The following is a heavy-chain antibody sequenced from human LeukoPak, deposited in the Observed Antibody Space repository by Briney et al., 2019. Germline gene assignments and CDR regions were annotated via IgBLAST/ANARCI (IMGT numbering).Heavy chain of an antibody. V-gene: IGHV4-34*01. D-gene: IGHD5-24*01. CDR3: ARGGEMATTIDY. J-gene: IGHJ4*02. CDR1: GGSFSGYY. CDR2: INYSGST. Sequence: SETLSLTCAVYGGSFSGYYWSWIRQPPGKGLEWIGEINYSGSTNYNPSLKSRVTISVDTSKNQFSLKLSSVTAADTAVYYCARGGEMATTIDYWGQGTLVTVSS.